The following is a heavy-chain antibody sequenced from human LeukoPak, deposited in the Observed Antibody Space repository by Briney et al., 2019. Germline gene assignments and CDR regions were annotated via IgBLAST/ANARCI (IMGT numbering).Heavy chain of an antibody. D-gene: IGHD1-20*01. J-gene: IGHJ3*02. CDR2: ISGGGTNT. Sequence: GGSLRLSCAASGFTFTSYAMTWVRQAPGKGLEWVSGISGGGTNTHYADSVKGRLTISRDNSKNTLFLQMNSLRADDTAVYYCAKERTEITSISAFDIWGQGTLVTVSS. CDR3: AKERTEITSISAFDI. CDR1: GFTFTSYA. V-gene: IGHV3-23*01.